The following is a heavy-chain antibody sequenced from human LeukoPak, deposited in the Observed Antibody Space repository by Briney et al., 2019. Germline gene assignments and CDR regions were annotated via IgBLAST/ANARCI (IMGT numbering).Heavy chain of an antibody. CDR3: ARGGYQLLFDL. D-gene: IGHD3-16*01. CDR2: IYDSGTT. Sequence: KPSETLSLTCTVSGVSINTHYWTWIRQPAGKGLEWIGYIYDSGTTNYNPSLKSRVTISVDTSKNQFSLEMSSVTAADTAMYYCARGGYQLLFDLWGQGTPVTVSS. V-gene: IGHV4-4*09. CDR1: GVSINTHY. J-gene: IGHJ4*02.